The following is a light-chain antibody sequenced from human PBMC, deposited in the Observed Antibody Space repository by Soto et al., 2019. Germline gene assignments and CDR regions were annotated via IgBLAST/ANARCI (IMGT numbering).Light chain of an antibody. Sequence: QSVLTQPPSVSGAPGQRVTISCTGISSNIGAGYDVHWYQQLPGTSPKLLIYGNSNRPSGVPDRFSGSKSGTSASLAITGLQAEDEADYYCQSSDSSLSGSVFGGGTKLTVL. J-gene: IGLJ2*01. CDR3: QSSDSSLSGSV. CDR2: GNS. CDR1: SSNIGAGYD. V-gene: IGLV1-40*01.